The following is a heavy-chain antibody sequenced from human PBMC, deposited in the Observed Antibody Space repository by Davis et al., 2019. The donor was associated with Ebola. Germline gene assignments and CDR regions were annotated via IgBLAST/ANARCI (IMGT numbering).Heavy chain of an antibody. CDR3: ARGERGGAEFYDN. D-gene: IGHD2/OR15-2a*01. J-gene: IGHJ1*01. Sequence: AASVKVSCKTSGYTFINHVISWVRQAPGQRLEWMGWVGAYNHNTHYAQKFQGSVTMTADTSTNTAYMELKSLRSDDTAVYYCARGERGGAEFYDNWGQGTLITVSS. V-gene: IGHV1-18*01. CDR1: GYTFINHV. CDR2: VGAYNHNT.